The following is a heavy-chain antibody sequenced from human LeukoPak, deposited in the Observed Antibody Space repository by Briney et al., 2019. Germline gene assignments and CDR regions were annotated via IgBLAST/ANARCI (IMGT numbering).Heavy chain of an antibody. Sequence: GGSLRLSCAASGFTFSSSAMSWVRQAPGKGLEWVSTISGSGASTYYADSVKGRFTISRDNSKNTLYLQMNSLRADDTAVYYCATSGWYQGIDYWGQGTLVTVSS. CDR2: ISGSGAST. V-gene: IGHV3-23*01. CDR1: GFTFSSSA. D-gene: IGHD6-19*01. J-gene: IGHJ4*02. CDR3: ATSGWYQGIDY.